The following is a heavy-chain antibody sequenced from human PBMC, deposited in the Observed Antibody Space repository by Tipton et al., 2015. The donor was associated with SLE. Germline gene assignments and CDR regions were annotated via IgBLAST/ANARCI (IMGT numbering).Heavy chain of an antibody. D-gene: IGHD2-21*01. CDR1: AGSFSGFY. Sequence: LRLSCAVNAGSFSGFYWIWIRQSPGKGLEWIGEINHSGSTNYNPSLESRATISVDTFKNQFSLRLRSVTAADTAVYYCARQVDVVQGDNWFDSWGQGTRVTVS. CDR2: INHSGST. V-gene: IGHV4-34*01. J-gene: IGHJ5*01. CDR3: ARQVDVVQGDNWFDS.